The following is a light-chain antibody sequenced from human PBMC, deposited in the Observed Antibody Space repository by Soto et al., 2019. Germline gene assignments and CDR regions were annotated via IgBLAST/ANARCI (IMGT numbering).Light chain of an antibody. J-gene: IGKJ4*01. V-gene: IGKV3-20*01. CDR2: ATS. CDR1: QSISRSA. Sequence: IVLTQSPGTLSLSPGESATLSCRASQSISRSALARSKHRPGQSPRHLIYATSSRATGIPDRFTGGGAGTGFTLTMSRLEPEDSTVYYCQQYGSSPTCGGGTKLDIK. CDR3: QQYGSSPT.